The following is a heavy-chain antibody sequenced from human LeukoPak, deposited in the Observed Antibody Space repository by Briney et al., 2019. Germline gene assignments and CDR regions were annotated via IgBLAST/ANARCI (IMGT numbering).Heavy chain of an antibody. Sequence: SETLSLTCAVSGGSISSSNWWSWVRQPPGKGLEWIGEIYHSGSTNYNPSLKSRVTISVDKSKNQFSLKLSSVTAADMAVYYCARDTSGSYRLDYWGQGTLVTVSS. CDR2: IYHSGST. CDR3: ARDTSGSYRLDY. J-gene: IGHJ4*02. V-gene: IGHV4-4*02. D-gene: IGHD1-26*01. CDR1: GGSISSSNW.